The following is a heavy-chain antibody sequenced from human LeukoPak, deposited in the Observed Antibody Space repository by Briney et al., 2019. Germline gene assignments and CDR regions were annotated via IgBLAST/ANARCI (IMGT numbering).Heavy chain of an antibody. Sequence: GGSLRLSCAASGFTFSSYEMNWVRQAPGKGLEWVSYISSSGSTIYYADSVKGRFTISRDNAKNSLYLQMNSLRAEDTAVYYCARDPSKIWFGELFGDYWGQGTLVTVSS. D-gene: IGHD3-10*01. CDR3: ARDPSKIWFGELFGDY. V-gene: IGHV3-48*03. CDR1: GFTFSSYE. CDR2: ISSSGSTI. J-gene: IGHJ4*02.